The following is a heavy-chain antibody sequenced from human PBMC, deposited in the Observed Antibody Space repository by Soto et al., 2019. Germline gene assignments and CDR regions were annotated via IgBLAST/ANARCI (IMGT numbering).Heavy chain of an antibody. D-gene: IGHD2-21*02. CDR2: INAGNGNT. V-gene: IGHV1-3*01. J-gene: IGHJ4*02. Sequence: GASVKVCCKASGYTFTSYAMHWVRQAPGQRLEWMGWINAGNGNTKYSQKFQGRVTITRDSSASTAYMELSSLRSEDTAVYYCARSIVVVTALDYWGQGPLVTVSS. CDR1: GYTFTSYA. CDR3: ARSIVVVTALDY.